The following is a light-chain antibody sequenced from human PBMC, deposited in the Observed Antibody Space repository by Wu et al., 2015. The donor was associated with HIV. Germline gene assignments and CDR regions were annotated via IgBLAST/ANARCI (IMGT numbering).Light chain of an antibody. V-gene: IGKV3-11*01. J-gene: IGKJ1*01. CDR3: QHRSNWPSVT. Sequence: ERATLSCRANQSISSYLAWYQQKAGQAPRLLIYDASNRATGIPARFSGSGSGTDFTLTINSLEPEDFAVYCCQHRSNWPSVTFGQGTKVEIK. CDR2: DAS. CDR1: QSISSY.